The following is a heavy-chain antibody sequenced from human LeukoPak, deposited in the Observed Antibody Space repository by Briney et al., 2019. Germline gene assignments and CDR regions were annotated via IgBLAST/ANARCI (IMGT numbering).Heavy chain of an antibody. CDR1: GLTFSIYA. V-gene: IGHV3-7*01. D-gene: IGHD6-19*01. Sequence: GGSLRLSCAASGLTFSIYAMSWVRQAPGKGLEWVANIKQDGSEKYYVDSVKGRFTISRDNGKNSLYLQMSSLRAEDTAMYYCARGGWSVDYWGQGTLVTVSS. J-gene: IGHJ4*02. CDR2: IKQDGSEK. CDR3: ARGGWSVDY.